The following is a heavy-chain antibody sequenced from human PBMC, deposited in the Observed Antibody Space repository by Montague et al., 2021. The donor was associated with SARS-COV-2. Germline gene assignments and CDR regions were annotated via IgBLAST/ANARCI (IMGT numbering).Heavy chain of an antibody. CDR3: ARILATVNAFDI. D-gene: IGHD4-17*01. V-gene: IGHV2-70*11. Sequence: PALVKPTQTLTLTCTFSGFSLSTSGMCVSWIRPPPGKALEWLARIDWDDDKYYSTSLKTRLTISKDTSKNQVVLTMTNMDPVDTATYYCARILATVNAFDIWGQGTMVTVSS. CDR2: IDWDDDK. CDR1: GFSLSTSGMC. J-gene: IGHJ3*02.